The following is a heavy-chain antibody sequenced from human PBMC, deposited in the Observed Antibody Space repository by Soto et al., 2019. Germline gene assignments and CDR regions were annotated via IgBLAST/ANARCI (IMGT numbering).Heavy chain of an antibody. CDR1: GGSISSSSYY. CDR3: ARRRWGNDGGWFDP. J-gene: IGHJ5*02. CDR2: TYYSGST. V-gene: IGHV4-39*01. D-gene: IGHD1-1*01. Sequence: QLQLQESGPGLVKPSETLSLTCTVSGGSISSSSYYWGWIRQPPGQGLEWIGSTYYSGSTYYNPSIKCRVTISVDTSKNQFSLKLSSVTAADTAVYYCARRRWGNDGGWFDPWGQGTLVTVSS.